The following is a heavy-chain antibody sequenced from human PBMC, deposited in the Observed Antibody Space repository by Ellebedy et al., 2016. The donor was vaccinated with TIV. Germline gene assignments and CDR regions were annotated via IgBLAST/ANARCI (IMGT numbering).Heavy chain of an antibody. J-gene: IGHJ2*01. CDR2: IWFDGSNK. Sequence: PGGSLRLSCAASGFTFSGYGMHWVRQAPGKGLEWVAVIWFDGSNKYYADSVKGRFTISRDNSKNTLYLQMNSLRAEDTAVYYCARDMSCSGGSCYHGYWYFDLWGRGTLVTVSS. CDR3: ARDMSCSGGSCYHGYWYFDL. V-gene: IGHV3-33*08. D-gene: IGHD2-15*01. CDR1: GFTFSGYG.